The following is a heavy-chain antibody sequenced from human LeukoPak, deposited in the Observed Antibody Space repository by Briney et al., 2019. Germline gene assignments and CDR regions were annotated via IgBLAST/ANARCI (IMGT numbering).Heavy chain of an antibody. CDR1: GFTFVNYA. CDR3: AKGRSDGIGSGVFDY. V-gene: IGHV3-23*01. CDR2: ISGSGTNT. J-gene: IGHJ4*02. D-gene: IGHD3-10*01. Sequence: PGGSLRLSCAASGFTFVNYAMSWVRQAPGKGLEWVAAISGSGTNTNYADSVKGRFTIFRDNSDNTGRLRMDSLRADDTALYYCAKGRSDGIGSGVFDYWGQGALVSVSS.